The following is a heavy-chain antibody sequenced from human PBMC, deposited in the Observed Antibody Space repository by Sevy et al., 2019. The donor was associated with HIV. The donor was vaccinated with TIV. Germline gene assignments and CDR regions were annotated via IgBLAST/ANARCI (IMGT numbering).Heavy chain of an antibody. CDR3: AGDHYDSSGYYGY. V-gene: IGHV3-30-3*01. D-gene: IGHD3-22*01. J-gene: IGHJ4*02. Sequence: GGSLRLSCAASGFTFSSYAMHWVRQAPGKGLEWVAVISYDGSSKYYADSVKGRFTISRDNSKNTLYLQMKSLRAEDTAVYYCAGDHYDSSGYYGYWGQGTLVTVSS. CDR1: GFTFSSYA. CDR2: ISYDGSSK.